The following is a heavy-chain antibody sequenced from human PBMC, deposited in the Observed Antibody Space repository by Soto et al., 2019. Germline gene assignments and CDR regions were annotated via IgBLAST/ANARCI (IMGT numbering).Heavy chain of an antibody. CDR1: GGSVSSGSYY. V-gene: IGHV4-61*01. CDR2: IYYSGRT. J-gene: IGHJ4*02. D-gene: IGHD6-13*01. Sequence: SETLSLTCTVSGGSVSSGSYYWSWIRQPPGKGLEWIGYIYYSGRTNYNPSLKSRVTISVDTSKNQFSLQLNSVTPEDTAVYYCARDLDPYSSSWLPFDYWGQGTLVTVSS. CDR3: ARDLDPYSSSWLPFDY.